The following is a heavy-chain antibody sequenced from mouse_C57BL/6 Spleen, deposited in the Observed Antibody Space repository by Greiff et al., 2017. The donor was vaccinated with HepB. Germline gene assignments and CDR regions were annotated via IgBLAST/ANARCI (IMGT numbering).Heavy chain of an antibody. V-gene: IGHV5-9-1*02. Sequence: EVKVEESGEGLVKPGGSLKLSCAASGFTFSSYAMSWVRQTPEKRLEWVAYISSGGDYIYYADTVKGRFTISRDNARNTLYLQMSSLKSEDTAMYYCTRDLGASNRFAYWGQGTLVTVSA. D-gene: IGHD2-5*01. CDR2: ISSGGDYI. CDR1: GFTFSSYA. CDR3: TRDLGASNRFAY. J-gene: IGHJ3*01.